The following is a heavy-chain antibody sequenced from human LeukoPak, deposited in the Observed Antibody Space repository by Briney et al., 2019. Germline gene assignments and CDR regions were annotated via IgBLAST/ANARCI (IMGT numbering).Heavy chain of an antibody. CDR3: AKGWFFLPLLRY. D-gene: IGHD2-15*01. CDR1: GFTFRSYA. J-gene: IGHJ4*02. V-gene: IGHV3-23*01. Sequence: GGSLRLSCGGSGFTFRSYAMSWVRQAPGKGLEWVSGISNDGDNTYYADSVQGRFTISRDNSKNTVYLQMNSLRAEDTAIYYCAKGWFFLPLLRYWGQGTHVTVSS. CDR2: ISNDGDNT.